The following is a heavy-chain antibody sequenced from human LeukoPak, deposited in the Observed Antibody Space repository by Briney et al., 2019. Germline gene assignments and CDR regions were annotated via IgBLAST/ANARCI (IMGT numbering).Heavy chain of an antibody. V-gene: IGHV4-34*01. D-gene: IGHD3-9*01. CDR1: GGSITGYY. CDR3: ARGDILTGYCFDF. J-gene: IGHJ4*02. Sequence: PSETLSLTCAVYGGSITGYYWSWIRQTPGRGLEWVGEIHYTGATSYNPSLKSRATISTDTSKNQFSLRLSSVTAADAAVYYCARGDILTGYCFDFWGQGALVTVSS. CDR2: IHYTGAT.